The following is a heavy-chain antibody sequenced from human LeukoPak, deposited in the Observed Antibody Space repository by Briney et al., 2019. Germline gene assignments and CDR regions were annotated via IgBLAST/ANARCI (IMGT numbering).Heavy chain of an antibody. CDR3: ARGPYSSGWTFYYYYGMDV. CDR2: IWYDGSNK. V-gene: IGHV3-33*08. J-gene: IGHJ6*02. Sequence: PGGSLRLSCVASGFALETYWMSWVRQAPGKGLEWVAVIWYDGSNKYYADSVKGRFTISRDNSKNTLYLQMNSLRAEDTAVYYCARGPYSSGWTFYYYYGMDVWGQGTTVTVSS. D-gene: IGHD6-19*01. CDR1: GFALETYW.